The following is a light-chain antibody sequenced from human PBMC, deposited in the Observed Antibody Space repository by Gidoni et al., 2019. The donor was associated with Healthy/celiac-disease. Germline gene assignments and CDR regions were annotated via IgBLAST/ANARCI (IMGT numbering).Light chain of an antibody. CDR2: AAS. Sequence: DIQMTQSPSSLSASVGDRVTITCRSSQSISSYLNWYQQKPGKAPKLLIYAASSLQSGVPSRFSVSGSGTDFTLTISSLQPEAFATYSCQQSYSTPPWTFGPGTKVEIK. J-gene: IGKJ1*01. CDR3: QQSYSTPPWT. CDR1: QSISSY. V-gene: IGKV1-39*01.